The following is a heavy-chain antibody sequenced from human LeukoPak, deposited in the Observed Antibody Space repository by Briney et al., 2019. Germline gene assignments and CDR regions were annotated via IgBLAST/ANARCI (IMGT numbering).Heavy chain of an antibody. CDR3: ARSRGSCYSCGDY. V-gene: IGHV1-69*13. J-gene: IGHJ4*02. D-gene: IGHD2-15*01. Sequence: ASVKVSCKASGSTFSRYAINWVRQAPGQGLEWMGGIIPIFGTANYAQKFQGRVTITADESTSTAYMELSSLRSEDTAVYYCARSRGSCYSCGDYWGQGTLVTVSS. CDR1: GSTFSRYA. CDR2: IIPIFGTA.